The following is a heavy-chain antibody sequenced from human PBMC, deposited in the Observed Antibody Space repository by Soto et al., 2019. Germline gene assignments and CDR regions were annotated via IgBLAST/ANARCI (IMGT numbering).Heavy chain of an antibody. CDR1: GIAFRNDG. CDR3: AKDKRLDTGMASSSGYYYGMDV. J-gene: IGHJ6*02. V-gene: IGHV3-30*18. CDR2: ISYDGSYR. D-gene: IGHD5-18*01. Sequence: QVQLVESGGGVVQPGRSLRLSCAASGIAFRNDGMHWVRQAPGKGLDWVAVISYDGSYRYYADSVKGRYIISRDNSNNTLYLQMNSLRAEDTAVYYCAKDKRLDTGMASSSGYYYGMDVWGQGTTVTVSS.